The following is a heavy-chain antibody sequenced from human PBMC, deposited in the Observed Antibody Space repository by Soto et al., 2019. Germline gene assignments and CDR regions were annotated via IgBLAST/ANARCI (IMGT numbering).Heavy chain of an antibody. V-gene: IGHV3-30-3*01. Sequence: QVQLVESGGGVVQPGRSLRLSCAASGFTFSSYAMHWVRQAPGKGLEWVAVISYDGSNKYYADSVKGRFTIPRDNSKNTLYLQMNSRRAEDTAVYYCTRDLGFDIWGQGTMVTVSS. CDR3: TRDLGFDI. CDR1: GFTFSSYA. J-gene: IGHJ3*02. D-gene: IGHD7-27*01. CDR2: ISYDGSNK.